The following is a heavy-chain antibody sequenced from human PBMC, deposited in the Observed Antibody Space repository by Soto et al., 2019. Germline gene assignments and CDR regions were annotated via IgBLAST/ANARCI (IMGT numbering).Heavy chain of an antibody. D-gene: IGHD3-3*01. V-gene: IGHV1-69*13. CDR1: GGTFSSYA. Sequence: SVKVSCKASGGTFSSYAISWVRQAPGQGLEWMGGIIPIFGTANYAQKFQGRVTITADESTSTAYMELSSLRSEDTAVYYCASCSRYYDFWSGYSYYYYYGMDVWGQGTTVTVS. J-gene: IGHJ6*02. CDR3: ASCSRYYDFWSGYSYYYYYGMDV. CDR2: IIPIFGTA.